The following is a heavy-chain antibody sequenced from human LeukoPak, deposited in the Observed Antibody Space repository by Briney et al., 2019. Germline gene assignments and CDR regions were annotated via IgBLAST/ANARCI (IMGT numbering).Heavy chain of an antibody. V-gene: IGHV3-66*02. CDR2: IYSGCST. Sequence: GGSLRLSCAASGFTVSSNYMSWVRQAPGKGLECVSVIYSGCSTYYADSVKGRFTISRDNSKNTLYLQMNRLRAEDTAMYYCARLTGPIDNWGQGNLFTVSS. CDR1: GFTVSSNY. J-gene: IGHJ4*02. CDR3: ARLTGPIDN. D-gene: IGHD1-7*01.